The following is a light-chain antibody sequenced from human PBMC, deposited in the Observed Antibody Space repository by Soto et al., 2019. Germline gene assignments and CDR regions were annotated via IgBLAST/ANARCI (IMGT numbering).Light chain of an antibody. CDR3: KSYAGSNTYA. CDR1: VGL. J-gene: IGLJ1*01. Sequence: QSVLTQPASVSGSPGQSITISCTGTVGLVSWYQHHPGKAPRLIIYEVVQRPSGVPDRFSGSKSGNTASLTVSGLQAADEADYFCKSYAGSNTYAFGSGTKVTV. CDR2: EVV. V-gene: IGLV2-8*01.